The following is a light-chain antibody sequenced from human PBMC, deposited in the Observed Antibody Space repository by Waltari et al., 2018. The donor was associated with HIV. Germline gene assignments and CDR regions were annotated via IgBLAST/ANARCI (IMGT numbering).Light chain of an antibody. CDR2: NAS. V-gene: IGKV3-15*01. CDR3: QQYNNWPPWT. CDR1: QSVSND. J-gene: IGKJ1*01. Sequence: EILMTQSPATLSVPPGERVTLPCRASQSVSNDLAWYRQKPGQAPRLLIYNASTRATGLPARFSGSGSGTEFTLTISSLQSEDFAFYYCQQYNNWPPWTFGQGTKVEIK.